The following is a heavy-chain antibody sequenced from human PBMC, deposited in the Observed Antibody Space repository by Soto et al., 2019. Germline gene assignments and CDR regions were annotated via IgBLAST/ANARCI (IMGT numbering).Heavy chain of an antibody. CDR1: GFTFSNAW. CDR2: INSDGTIS. Sequence: GSLRLSCAASGFTFSNAWMNWVRQAPGKGPEWLSGINSDGTISSYADSVKGRFTISRDNARNTLSLQMNSLRADDTAVYYCARLSGDHSAFFSYGMDAWGQGTTVTVSS. V-gene: IGHV3-74*01. J-gene: IGHJ6*02. CDR3: ARLSGDHSAFFSYGMDA. D-gene: IGHD2-21*01.